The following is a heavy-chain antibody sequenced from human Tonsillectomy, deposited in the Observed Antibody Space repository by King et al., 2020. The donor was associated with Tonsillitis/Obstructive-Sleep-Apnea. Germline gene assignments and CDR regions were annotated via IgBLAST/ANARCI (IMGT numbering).Heavy chain of an antibody. Sequence: VQLVESGGGLVKPGGSLRLSCAASGFTFSSYSMNWGRQAPGKGLEWVSSISSSSSYIYYADSVKGRFTISRDNAKNSLYLQMNSLRAEDTAVYYCARGHYYDSSGYYMDVWGKGTTVTVSS. CDR1: GFTFSSYS. V-gene: IGHV3-21*01. CDR3: ARGHYYDSSGYYMDV. CDR2: ISSSSSYI. J-gene: IGHJ6*03. D-gene: IGHD3-22*01.